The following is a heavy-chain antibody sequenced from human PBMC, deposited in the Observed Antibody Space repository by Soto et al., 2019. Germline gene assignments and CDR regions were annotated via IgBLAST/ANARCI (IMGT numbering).Heavy chain of an antibody. CDR2: ISSSSSYT. CDR1: GFTFSDYY. V-gene: IGHV3-11*05. CDR3: ARTIAAAGGRRYFDL. D-gene: IGHD6-13*01. J-gene: IGHJ2*01. Sequence: QVQLVESGGGLVKPGGSLRLSCAASGFTFSDYYMSWIRQAPGKGLEWVSYISSSSSYTNYADSGKGRFTISGDNAKNSVELQMNSLRAEETAVYYCARTIAAAGGRRYFDLWGRGTLVTVSS.